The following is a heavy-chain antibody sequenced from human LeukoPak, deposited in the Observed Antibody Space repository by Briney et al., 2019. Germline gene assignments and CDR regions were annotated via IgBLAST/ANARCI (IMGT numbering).Heavy chain of an antibody. CDR2: FDPEDGET. CDR1: GYTLTELF. V-gene: IGHV1-24*01. D-gene: IGHD5-12*01. Sequence: GAPVKVSCKVSGYTLTELFMHWVRQAPGKGLEWMGGFDPEDGETIYAQKFQGRVTMTEDTSTDTAYMELSSLRSEDTAVYYCATAYGSGLRVLDYWGQGTLVTVSS. J-gene: IGHJ4*02. CDR3: ATAYGSGLRVLDY.